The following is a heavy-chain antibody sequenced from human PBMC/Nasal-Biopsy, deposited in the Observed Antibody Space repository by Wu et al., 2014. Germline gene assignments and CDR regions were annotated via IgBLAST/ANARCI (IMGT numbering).Heavy chain of an antibody. Sequence: LRLSCAASAFIVSSHDMTWVRQAPGKGLEWVSVLYSGSGTYYTDSVKGRFTISRDNSKNTLYLQMSSLRAEDTAIYYCAKARINNWYSAFDVWGQGTLVTVSS. D-gene: IGHD1-26*01. V-gene: IGHV3-53*01. CDR2: LYSGSGT. CDR3: AKARINNWYSAFDV. J-gene: IGHJ3*01. CDR1: AFIVSSHD.